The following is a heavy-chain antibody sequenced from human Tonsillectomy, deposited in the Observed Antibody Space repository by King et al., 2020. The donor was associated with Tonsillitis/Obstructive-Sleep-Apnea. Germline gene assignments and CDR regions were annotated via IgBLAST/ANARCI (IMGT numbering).Heavy chain of an antibody. J-gene: IGHJ2*01. D-gene: IGHD2-2*01. V-gene: IGHV3-9*01. Sequence: VQLVESGGGLVQPGRSLRLSCAASGFTFDDYAMNWVRQAPGKGLEWVSGISWNSGSIGYADSVKGRFTISRDNAKNSLYLQMNSLRAEDTALYYCAKSSSAHIVIIPTAMGTGWYFDLWGRGTLVTVSS. CDR1: GFTFDDYA. CDR3: AKSSSAHIVIIPTAMGTGWYFDL. CDR2: ISWNSGSI.